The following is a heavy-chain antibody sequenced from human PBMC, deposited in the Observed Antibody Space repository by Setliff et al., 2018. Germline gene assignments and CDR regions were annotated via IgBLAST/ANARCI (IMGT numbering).Heavy chain of an antibody. V-gene: IGHV5-51*01. D-gene: IGHD6-13*01. Sequence: GESLKISCQGSGYTFTNYWIAWVRQMPGKGLEWMGIIYPGDSDTRYSPSFQGQVTISADKSISTAYLQWSSLKASDTAMYYCARALASAGTVYFDYWGQGTLVTVSS. J-gene: IGHJ4*02. CDR3: ARALASAGTVYFDY. CDR1: GYTFTNYW. CDR2: IYPGDSDT.